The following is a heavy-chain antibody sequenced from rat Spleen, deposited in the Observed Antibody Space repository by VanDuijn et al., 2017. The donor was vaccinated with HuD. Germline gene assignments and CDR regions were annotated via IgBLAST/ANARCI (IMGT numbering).Heavy chain of an antibody. Sequence: EVQLQESGPGLVKPSQSLSLTCSVTGYSITSNFWGWIRKFPGNKLEWMGYINSAGSTNYNPSLKSPISITRDTSKNQFFLQVNSVTTEDTATYYCARSGAITIAAISTGYVMDAWGQGASVTVSS. V-gene: IGHV3-3*01. CDR2: INSAGST. CDR3: ARSGAITIAAISTGYVMDA. CDR1: GYSITSNF. D-gene: IGHD1-2*01. J-gene: IGHJ4*01.